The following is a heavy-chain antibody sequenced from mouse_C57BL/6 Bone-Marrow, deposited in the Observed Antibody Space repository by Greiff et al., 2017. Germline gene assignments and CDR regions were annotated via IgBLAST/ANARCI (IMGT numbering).Heavy chain of an antibody. CDR3: ASRDDYGSSFDY. D-gene: IGHD1-1*01. CDR2: IYPRSGNT. CDR1: GYTFTSYG. V-gene: IGHV1-81*01. Sequence: VQLQESGAELARPGASVKLSCKASGYTFTSYGISWVKQRTGQGLEWIGEIYPRSGNTYYNEKFKGKATLTADKSSSTAYMELRSLTSEDSAVYFCASRDDYGSSFDYWGQGTTLTVSS. J-gene: IGHJ2*01.